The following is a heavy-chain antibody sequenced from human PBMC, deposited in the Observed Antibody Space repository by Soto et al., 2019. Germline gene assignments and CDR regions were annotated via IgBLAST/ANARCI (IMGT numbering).Heavy chain of an antibody. Sequence: KPSETLSLTCAVSGYSISSGYYWGWIRQPPGKGLEWIGSIYHSGSTYYNPSLKSRVTISVDTSKNQFSLKLSSVTAADTAVYYCAKARLAYDSSGAYFDYWGQGTLVTVSS. D-gene: IGHD3-22*01. CDR3: AKARLAYDSSGAYFDY. V-gene: IGHV4-38-2*01. CDR2: IYHSGST. J-gene: IGHJ4*02. CDR1: GYSISSGYY.